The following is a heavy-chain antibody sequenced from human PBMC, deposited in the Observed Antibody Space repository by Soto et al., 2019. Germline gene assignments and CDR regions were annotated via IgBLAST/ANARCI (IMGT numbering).Heavy chain of an antibody. Sequence: QVQLQESGPGLVKPSETLSLICTVSGGSISNYYWTWVRQPPGKGLEWIGYLYYSGSTKYNPSLKSRVTISVDTSKNQFSLKLTSVTASDTALYYCARRGGVEVEAFDMWGQGTMVTVSS. CDR1: GGSISNYY. CDR3: ARRGGVEVEAFDM. D-gene: IGHD3-16*01. V-gene: IGHV4-59*08. J-gene: IGHJ3*02. CDR2: LYYSGST.